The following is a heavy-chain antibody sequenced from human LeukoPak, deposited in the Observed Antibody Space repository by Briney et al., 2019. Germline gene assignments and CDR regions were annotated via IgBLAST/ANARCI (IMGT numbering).Heavy chain of an antibody. CDR1: GFTFSSYA. CDR3: AKEGDIVVVVAATAPNWFDP. Sequence: GGSLRLPCAASGFTFSSYAMSWVRQAPGKGLEWVSAISGSGGSTYYADSVKGRFTISGDNSKNTLYLQMNSLRAEDTAVYYCAKEGDIVVVVAATAPNWFDPWGQGTLVTVSS. V-gene: IGHV3-23*01. CDR2: ISGSGGST. D-gene: IGHD2-15*01. J-gene: IGHJ5*02.